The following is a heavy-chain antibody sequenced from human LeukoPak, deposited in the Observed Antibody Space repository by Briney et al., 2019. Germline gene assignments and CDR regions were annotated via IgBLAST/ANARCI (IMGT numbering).Heavy chain of an antibody. Sequence: GGSLRLSCAASGFTFRNYAMYWVRQAPGKGLEWVSAISSSDANTYYADSVKGRFTISRDNSKNTLYLQMNSLRAEDTALYYCTIREPIGYWGQGTLVTVSS. D-gene: IGHD1-14*01. CDR3: TIREPIGY. J-gene: IGHJ4*02. V-gene: IGHV3-23*01. CDR2: ISSSDANT. CDR1: GFTFRNYA.